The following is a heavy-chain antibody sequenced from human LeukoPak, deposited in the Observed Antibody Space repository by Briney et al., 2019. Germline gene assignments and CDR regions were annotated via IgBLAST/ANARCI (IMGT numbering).Heavy chain of an antibody. CDR2: IWYDGSDK. CDR1: GFTFSTYG. Sequence: GGSLRLSCAASGFTFSTYGMHWVRQAPGQGLEWVAIIWYDGSDKYYADSVKGRFAISRDNSKNTLYLQMDSLKVEDTAVYYCAREGGQQLGSFDYWGQGTLVTVSS. CDR3: AREGGQQLGSFDY. D-gene: IGHD6-13*01. J-gene: IGHJ4*02. V-gene: IGHV3-33*01.